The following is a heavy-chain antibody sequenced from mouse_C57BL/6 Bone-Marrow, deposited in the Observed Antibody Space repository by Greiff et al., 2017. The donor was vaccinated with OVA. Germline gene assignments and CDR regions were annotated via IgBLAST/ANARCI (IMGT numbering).Heavy chain of an antibody. CDR1: GYTFTSYW. Sequence: VQLKQPGTELVKPGASVKLSCKASGYTFTSYWMHWVKQRPGQGLEWIGNINPSNGGTNYNEKFKSKATLTVDKSSSTAYMQLSSLTAEDSAVYYCARSYGGDAGAWFAYWGQGTLVTVSA. CDR3: ARSYGGDAGAWFAY. CDR2: INPSNGGT. D-gene: IGHD1-1*01. V-gene: IGHV1-53*01. J-gene: IGHJ3*01.